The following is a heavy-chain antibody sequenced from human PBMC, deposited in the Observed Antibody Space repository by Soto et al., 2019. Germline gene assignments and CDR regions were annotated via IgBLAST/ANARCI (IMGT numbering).Heavy chain of an antibody. J-gene: IGHJ4*02. D-gene: IGHD3-22*01. Sequence: SETLSLTCTVSGGSISSGGYYWSWIRQHPGKGLEWIGYIYYSGSTYYNPSLKSRVTISVDTSKNQFSLKLSSVTAADTAVYYCASISNDSSGYLGNFDYWGQGTLVTVSS. V-gene: IGHV4-31*03. CDR3: ASISNDSSGYLGNFDY. CDR1: GGSISSGGYY. CDR2: IYYSGST.